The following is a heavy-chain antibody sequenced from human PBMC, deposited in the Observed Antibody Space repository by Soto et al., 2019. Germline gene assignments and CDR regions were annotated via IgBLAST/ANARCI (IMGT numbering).Heavy chain of an antibody. Sequence: PGGSLRLSCAASGFTFSSYGMHWVRQAPGKGLEWVAVIWYDGSNKYHADSVKGRFTISRDSSKNTLYLQMNSLRAEDTAVYYCARDLTIFGVAPDAFDIWGQGTMVTVSS. D-gene: IGHD3-3*01. V-gene: IGHV3-33*01. CDR2: IWYDGSNK. J-gene: IGHJ3*02. CDR1: GFTFSSYG. CDR3: ARDLTIFGVAPDAFDI.